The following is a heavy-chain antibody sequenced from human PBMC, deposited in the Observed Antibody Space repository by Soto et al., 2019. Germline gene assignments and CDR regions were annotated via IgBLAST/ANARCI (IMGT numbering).Heavy chain of an antibody. D-gene: IGHD2-15*01. Sequence: SETLSLTCTVSGGSISSGGYYWSWIRQHPGKGLEWIGYIYYSGSTYYNPSLKSRVTISVDTSKNQFSLKLSSVTAADTAVYYCASRTDYCSGGSTGLYCFDYWGQGTLVTVSS. V-gene: IGHV4-31*03. CDR3: ASRTDYCSGGSTGLYCFDY. CDR2: IYYSGST. J-gene: IGHJ4*02. CDR1: GGSISSGGYY.